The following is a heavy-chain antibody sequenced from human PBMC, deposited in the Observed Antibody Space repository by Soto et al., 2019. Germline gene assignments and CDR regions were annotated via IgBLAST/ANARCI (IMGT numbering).Heavy chain of an antibody. CDR3: AKGLFDLGLVDAFAI. Sequence: GGSLRLSCAASGFTFSSYGMHWVRQAPGKGLEWVAVISYDGSNKYYADSVKGRFTISRDNSKNTLYLQMNSLRAEDTAVYYCAKGLFDLGLVDAFAIWGQGTMVTVSS. D-gene: IGHD6-19*01. V-gene: IGHV3-30*18. CDR1: GFTFSSYG. J-gene: IGHJ3*02. CDR2: ISYDGSNK.